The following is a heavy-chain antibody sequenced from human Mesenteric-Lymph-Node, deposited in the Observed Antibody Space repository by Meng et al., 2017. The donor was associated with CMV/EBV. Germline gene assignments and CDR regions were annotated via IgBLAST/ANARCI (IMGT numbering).Heavy chain of an antibody. Sequence: GGSLRLSCAASGFSFADYTMHWVRQVPGKGLEWVSLINWDGRRSSYSDSVKGRFIISRDNSKSSLYLQMNSLRTEDTALYYCAKDIELSGPRVTTSIYYYGIDVWGQGTTVTVSS. CDR2: INWDGRRS. J-gene: IGHJ6*02. V-gene: IGHV3-43*01. D-gene: IGHD4-17*01. CDR3: AKDIELSGPRVTTSIYYYGIDV. CDR1: GFSFADYT.